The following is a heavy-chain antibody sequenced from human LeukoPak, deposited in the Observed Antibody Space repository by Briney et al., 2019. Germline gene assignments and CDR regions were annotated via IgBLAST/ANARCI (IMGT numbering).Heavy chain of an antibody. V-gene: IGHV1-69*13. Sequence: SVKVSCKASGGTFSSYAISWVRQAPGRGLEWMGGIIPIFGTANYAQKFQGRVTITADESTSTAYMELSSLRSEDTAVYYCARVGDSTGYYYFDYWGQGTLVTVSS. CDR2: IIPIFGTA. D-gene: IGHD3-22*01. CDR1: GGTFSSYA. CDR3: ARVGDSTGYYYFDY. J-gene: IGHJ4*02.